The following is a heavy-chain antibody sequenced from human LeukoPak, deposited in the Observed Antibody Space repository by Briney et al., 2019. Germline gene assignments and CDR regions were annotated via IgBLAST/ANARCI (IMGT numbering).Heavy chain of an antibody. CDR3: ATGRLYYYGSGSLNWFDP. CDR1: GYTLTELS. CDR2: FDPEDGET. D-gene: IGHD3-10*01. Sequence: ASVKVSCKVSGYTLTELSMHWVRQAPGKGLEWMGGFDPEDGETIYAQKFQGRVTMIEDTSTDTAYMELSSLRSEDTAVYYCATGRLYYYGSGSLNWFDPWGQGTLVTVSS. V-gene: IGHV1-24*01. J-gene: IGHJ5*02.